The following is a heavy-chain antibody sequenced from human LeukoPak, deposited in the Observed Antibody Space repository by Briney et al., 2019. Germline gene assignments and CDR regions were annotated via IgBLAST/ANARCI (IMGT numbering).Heavy chain of an antibody. J-gene: IGHJ4*02. Sequence: GGSLRLSCAASGFTFSSYAMHWVRQAPGKGLEWAAVISYDGSNKYYADSVKGRFTISRDNSKNTLYLQMNSLRAEDTAVYYCASERGYTYGPLSGFFDYWGQGTLVTVSS. V-gene: IGHV3-30-3*01. CDR3: ASERGYTYGPLSGFFDY. D-gene: IGHD5-18*01. CDR1: GFTFSSYA. CDR2: ISYDGSNK.